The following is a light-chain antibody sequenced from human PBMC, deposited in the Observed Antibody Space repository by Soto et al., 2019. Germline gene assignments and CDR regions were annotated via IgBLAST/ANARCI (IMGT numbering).Light chain of an antibody. CDR1: SSNIGAGYD. CDR2: ANI. Sequence: QSVLTQSPSVSGAPGQRVTISCTGSSSNIGAGYDVHWYQQLPGTAPKLLIFANINRPSGVPDRFSGSKPGTSASLAITGLRAEDEADYYCQSYDSSLSGYVFGTGTKVTVL. J-gene: IGLJ1*01. CDR3: QSYDSSLSGYV. V-gene: IGLV1-40*01.